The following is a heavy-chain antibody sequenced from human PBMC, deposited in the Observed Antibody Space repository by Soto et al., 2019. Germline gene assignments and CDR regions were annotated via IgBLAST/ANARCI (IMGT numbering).Heavy chain of an antibody. V-gene: IGHV3-23*05. CDR2: INGRGYQK. CDR1: GFAFSNYA. CDR3: AKMDCSSASCYLPDC. Sequence: EVQLLESGGGLVQPGGSLRLSCVGSGFAFSNYAMNWVRQAPGKGLEWVSGINGRGYQKYYADSVKGRFTISRDNSNNTVYLQMKSLRAEDAATYYCAKMDCSSASCYLPDCWGQGALVTVSS. D-gene: IGHD2-2*01. J-gene: IGHJ4*02.